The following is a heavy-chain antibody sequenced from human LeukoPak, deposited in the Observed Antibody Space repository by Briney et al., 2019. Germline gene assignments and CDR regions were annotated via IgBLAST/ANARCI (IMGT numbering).Heavy chain of an antibody. J-gene: IGHJ4*02. V-gene: IGHV3-7*01. CDR2: IKQDGSEK. CDR1: GFTFSSYW. D-gene: IGHD3-3*01. Sequence: GGSLRLSCAASGFTFSSYWMSWVRQAPGKGLEWVANIKQDGSEKYYVDSVKGRFTISRDNAKNSLYLQMNSLRAEDTAVYYCARDITIFGVAATTHFDYWGQGTLVTVSS. CDR3: ARDITIFGVAATTHFDY.